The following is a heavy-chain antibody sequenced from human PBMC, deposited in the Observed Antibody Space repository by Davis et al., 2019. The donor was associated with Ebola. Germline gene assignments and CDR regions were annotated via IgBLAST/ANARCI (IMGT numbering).Heavy chain of an antibody. Sequence: PSETLSLTCTVSGGSISSSSYYWGWIRQPPGKGLEWIGSIYYSGSTYYNPSLKSRVTISVDTSKNQFSLKLSSVTAADTAVYYCARQRKEFLSSSWYGAYWGQGTLVTVSS. CDR2: IYYSGST. D-gene: IGHD6-13*01. CDR1: GGSISSSSYY. V-gene: IGHV4-39*01. CDR3: ARQRKEFLSSSWYGAY. J-gene: IGHJ4*02.